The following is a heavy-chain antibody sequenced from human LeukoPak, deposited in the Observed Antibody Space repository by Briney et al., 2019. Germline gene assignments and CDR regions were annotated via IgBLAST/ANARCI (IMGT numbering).Heavy chain of an antibody. V-gene: IGHV3-30-3*01. D-gene: IGHD6-13*01. CDR3: ARGGFRSSSWYPLDY. CDR2: ISYDGSNK. J-gene: IGHJ4*02. Sequence: GGSLRLSCAASGFTFTNYVIHWVRQAPGKGLEWVAVISYDGSNKYYADSVKGRFTISRDNSKNTLYLQMNSLRADDTSVYYCARGGFRSSSWYPLDYWGQGTLVTVSS. CDR1: GFTFTNYV.